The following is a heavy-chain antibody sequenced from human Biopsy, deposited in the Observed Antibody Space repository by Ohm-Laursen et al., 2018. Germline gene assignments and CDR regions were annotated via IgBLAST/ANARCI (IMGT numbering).Heavy chain of an antibody. CDR2: VYYTASN. V-gene: IGHV4-59*07. Sequence: SLTLSFTSTVFSDTISCYYWSRIPQPPGQGLQSLGYVYYTASNDYNPSLQSRVTISHDTSKNHFYLRLRSVTPADTAIYYCGKGRGYYSDRTVPGYFDLWGRGTLVTVSS. CDR1: SDTISCYY. CDR3: GKGRGYYSDRTVPGYFDL. D-gene: IGHD3-22*01. J-gene: IGHJ2*01.